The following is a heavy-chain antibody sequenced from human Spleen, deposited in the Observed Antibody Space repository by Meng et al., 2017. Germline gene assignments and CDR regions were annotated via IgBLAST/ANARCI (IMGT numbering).Heavy chain of an antibody. CDR3: ARVGRFDKGNLEYFQH. Sequence: ASVKVSCKPSGYNFPDYYIHWVRRAPGQGLEWMGRINPNSSGTNYAQKFQGRVTMTRDTTISTAYMELSRLRSDDTAVDYYARVGRFDKGNLEYFQHWGQGTLVTVSS. CDR1: GYNFPDYY. V-gene: IGHV1-2*06. CDR2: INPNSSGT. J-gene: IGHJ1*01. D-gene: IGHD3-10*01.